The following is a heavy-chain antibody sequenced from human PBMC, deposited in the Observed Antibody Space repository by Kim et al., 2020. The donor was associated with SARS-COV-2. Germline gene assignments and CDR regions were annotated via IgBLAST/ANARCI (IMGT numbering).Heavy chain of an antibody. J-gene: IGHJ5*02. D-gene: IGHD2-2*01. CDR1: GGSFSGYY. CDR3: ARGIVVPAASLGRRWFDP. V-gene: IGHV4-34*01. CDR2: INHSGST. Sequence: SETLSLTCAVYGGSFSGYYWSWIRQPPGKGLEWIGEINHSGSTNYNPSLKSRVTISVDTSKNQFSLKLSSVTAADTAVYYCARGIVVPAASLGRRWFDPWGQGTLVTVSS.